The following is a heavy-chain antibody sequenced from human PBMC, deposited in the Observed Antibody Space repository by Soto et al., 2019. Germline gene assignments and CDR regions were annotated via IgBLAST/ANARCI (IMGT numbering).Heavy chain of an antibody. CDR2: IIPIFGTA. Sequence: QVQLVQSGAEVKKPGSSVKVSCKASGGTCSSYAISWVRQAPGQGLEWMGGIIPIFGTANYAQKFQGRVTITADKSTSTAYMALSSLRSEDTAVYYCARGYGVRTNYGMDGWGQGTTVTVSS. J-gene: IGHJ6*02. V-gene: IGHV1-69*06. CDR3: ARGYGVRTNYGMDG. CDR1: GGTCSSYA. D-gene: IGHD5-12*01.